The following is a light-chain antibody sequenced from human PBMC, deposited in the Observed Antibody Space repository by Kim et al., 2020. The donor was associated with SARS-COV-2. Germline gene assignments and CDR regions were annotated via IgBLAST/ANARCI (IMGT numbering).Light chain of an antibody. J-gene: IGLJ2*01. Sequence: QPVLTQSPSASASLGASVKLTCTLSSGHSSYAIAWHQQQPEKGPRYLMKLNSDGSHCKGDGIPDRFSGSSSGAERYLTISSLQSEDEADYYCQTWGTGIFGGGTKVTVL. CDR2: LNSDGSH. V-gene: IGLV4-69*01. CDR3: QTWGTGI. CDR1: SGHSSYA.